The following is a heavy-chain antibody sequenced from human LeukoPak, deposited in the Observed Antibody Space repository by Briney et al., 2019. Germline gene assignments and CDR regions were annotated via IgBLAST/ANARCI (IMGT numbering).Heavy chain of an antibody. V-gene: IGHV4-61*02. J-gene: IGHJ4*02. D-gene: IGHD4-17*01. CDR2: IYTSGST. CDR3: ARALGYGDRGYYFDY. CDR1: GGSISSGSYY. Sequence: PSETLSLTCTVSGGSISSGSYYWSWIRQPAGKGLEWIGRIYTSGSTNYNPSLKGRVTISVDTSKNQFSLKLSSVTAADTAVYYCARALGYGDRGYYFDYWGQGTLVTVSS.